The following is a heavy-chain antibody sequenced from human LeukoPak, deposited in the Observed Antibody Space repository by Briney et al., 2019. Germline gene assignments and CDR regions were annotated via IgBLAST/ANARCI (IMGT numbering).Heavy chain of an antibody. CDR3: ARRGEARGQFDY. Sequence: PGGSLRLSCAAAGFTFSSYTMNWVRQAPGKGLEWISYISQTSGTISYADSVKGRFTISRDNAKNSLYLQMNSLRVEDTAVYYCARRGEARGQFDYWGQGAPVTVSS. D-gene: IGHD3-16*01. CDR2: ISQTSGTI. V-gene: IGHV3-48*01. CDR1: GFTFSSYT. J-gene: IGHJ4*02.